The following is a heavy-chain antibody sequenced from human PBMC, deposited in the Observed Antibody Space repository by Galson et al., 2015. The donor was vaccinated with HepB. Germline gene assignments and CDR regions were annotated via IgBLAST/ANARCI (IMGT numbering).Heavy chain of an antibody. CDR2: ISYDGSNK. CDR1: GFTFSSYG. D-gene: IGHD2-15*01. V-gene: IGHV3-30*18. J-gene: IGHJ6*03. CDR3: AKGKGYCSGGSCRSHYYYYYMDV. Sequence: SLRLSCAASGFTFSSYGMHWVRQAPGEGLEWVAVISYDGSNKYYADSVKGRFTISRDNSKNTLYLQMNSLRAEDTAVYYCAKGKGYCSGGSCRSHYYYYYMDVWGKGTTVTVSS.